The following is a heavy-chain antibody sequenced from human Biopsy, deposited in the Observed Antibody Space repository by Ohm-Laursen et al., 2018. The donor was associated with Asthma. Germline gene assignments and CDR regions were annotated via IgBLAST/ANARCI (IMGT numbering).Heavy chain of an antibody. CDR1: GGSISSGGYS. CDR2: IYHSGST. V-gene: IGHV4-30-2*01. D-gene: IGHD5-24*01. CDR3: ARVKDGYNFDY. Sequence: TLSLTCAVSGGSISSGGYSWSWIRQPPGKGLEWIGYIYHSGSTYYNPSLKSRVTISVDRSKNQFSLKQSSVTAADTAVYYCARVKDGYNFDYWGQGTLVTVSS. J-gene: IGHJ4*02.